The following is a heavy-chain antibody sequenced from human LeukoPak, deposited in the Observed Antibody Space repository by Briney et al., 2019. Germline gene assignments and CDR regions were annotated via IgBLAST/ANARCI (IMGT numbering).Heavy chain of an antibody. Sequence: SVKVSCKASGGTFSSYAISWVRQAPGQGLEWMGGIIPIFGTANYAQKFQGRVMITADESTSTAYMELSRLRSEDTAVYYCARSVRTAMDYFDYWGQGTLVTVSS. CDR2: IIPIFGTA. CDR3: ARSVRTAMDYFDY. J-gene: IGHJ4*02. V-gene: IGHV1-69*13. D-gene: IGHD5-18*01. CDR1: GGTFSSYA.